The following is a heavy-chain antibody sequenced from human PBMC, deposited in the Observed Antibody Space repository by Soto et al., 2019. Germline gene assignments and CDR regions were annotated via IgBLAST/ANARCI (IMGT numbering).Heavy chain of an antibody. Sequence: EVQLVESGGGLVQPGGSLRLSCAASGFTFSTYSMNWVRQAPGKGLEWVSYISTSSSTIYSANSVKGRFTISRDNAKNSLYLQMNSLRDEDTAVYYCARGGPYDYDSRYFDYWGQGTLVTVSS. CDR1: GFTFSTYS. D-gene: IGHD3-22*01. CDR3: ARGGPYDYDSRYFDY. J-gene: IGHJ4*02. CDR2: ISTSSSTI. V-gene: IGHV3-48*02.